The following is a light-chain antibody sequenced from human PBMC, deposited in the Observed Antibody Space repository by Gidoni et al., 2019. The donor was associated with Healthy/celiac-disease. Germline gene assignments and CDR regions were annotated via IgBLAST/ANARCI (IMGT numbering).Light chain of an antibody. CDR3: QQYYSTPVT. Sequence: DIVMTQSPDSLAVSLGERATINCKPSQSVLYSSNNQNYLAWYQQKPGQPPKLLIYWASTRESGVPDRFSGSGSGTDFTLTISSLQAEDVAVYYCQQYYSTPVTFGPGTKVDI. V-gene: IGKV4-1*01. CDR2: WAS. CDR1: QSVLYSSNNQNY. J-gene: IGKJ3*01.